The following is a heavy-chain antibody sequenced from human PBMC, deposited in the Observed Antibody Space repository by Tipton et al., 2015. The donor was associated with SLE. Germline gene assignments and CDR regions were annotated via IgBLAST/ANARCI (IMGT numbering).Heavy chain of an antibody. CDR1: GYTFTSYG. D-gene: IGHD3-3*01. CDR3: ATNRFGVVTTHDY. J-gene: IGHJ4*02. CDR2: INPNNGGT. V-gene: IGHV1-2*06. Sequence: QVQLVQSGAEVKKPGASVKVSCKASGYTFTSYGISWVRQAPGQGLEWMGRINPNNGGTIYAREFQGRVTMTSDTSISTAYMQLSRLTYDDTAVYFCATNRFGVVTTHDYWGQGTLVTVSS.